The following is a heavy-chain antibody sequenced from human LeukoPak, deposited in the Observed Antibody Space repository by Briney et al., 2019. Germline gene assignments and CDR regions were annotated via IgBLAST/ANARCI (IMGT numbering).Heavy chain of an antibody. CDR1: GYTFTRYG. CDR3: ARRSVVVSAAGDDAFDI. Sequence: ASVKVSCKASGYTFTRYGISWVRRAPGQGLEWMGWLNTYNGNTNYAQKFQGRVTMTTDTSTRTAYMELRSLRYDDTAVYYCARRSVVVSAAGDDAFDIWGQGTMVTASS. V-gene: IGHV1-18*01. CDR2: LNTYNGNT. D-gene: IGHD2-15*01. J-gene: IGHJ3*02.